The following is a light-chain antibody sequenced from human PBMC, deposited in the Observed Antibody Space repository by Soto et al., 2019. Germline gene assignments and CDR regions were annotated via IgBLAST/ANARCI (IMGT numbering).Light chain of an antibody. CDR3: AAWDDSLNGVV. Sequence: QSVLTQPPSVSEAPRQRVTISCSGSSSNIGNNAVNWYQQLPGKAPKLLIYYDDLLPSGVSDRFSGSKSGTSASLAISGLQSEDDADYYCAAWDDSLNGVVFAGGTKVTVL. J-gene: IGLJ2*01. CDR2: YDD. V-gene: IGLV1-36*01. CDR1: SSNIGNNA.